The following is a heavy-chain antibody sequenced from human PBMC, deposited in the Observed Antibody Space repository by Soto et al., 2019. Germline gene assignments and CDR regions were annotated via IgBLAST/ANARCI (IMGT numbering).Heavy chain of an antibody. CDR1: GYTFTSYG. CDR2: ISAYNGNT. J-gene: IGHJ5*02. Sequence: ASVKVSCKASGYTFTSYGISWVRQAPGQGLEWMGWISAYNGNTNYAQKLQGRVTMTTDTSTSTAYMELRSLRSDDTAVYYCARSGVSYYDSSGRNWLDPWGQGTLVTVSS. V-gene: IGHV1-18*04. D-gene: IGHD3-22*01. CDR3: ARSGVSYYDSSGRNWLDP.